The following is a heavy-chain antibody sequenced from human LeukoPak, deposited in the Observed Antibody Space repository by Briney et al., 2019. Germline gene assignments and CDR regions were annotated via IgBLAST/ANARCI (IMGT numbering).Heavy chain of an antibody. CDR3: ARDGIAAAGTDAFDI. J-gene: IGHJ3*02. Sequence: PSETLSLTCTVSGGSISSSSYYWGWIRQPPGKGLEWIGSIYYSGSTYYNPSLKGRVTISVDTSKNQFSLKLSSVTAADTAVYYCARDGIAAAGTDAFDIWGQGTMVTVSS. D-gene: IGHD6-13*01. CDR1: GGSISSSSYY. V-gene: IGHV4-39*07. CDR2: IYYSGST.